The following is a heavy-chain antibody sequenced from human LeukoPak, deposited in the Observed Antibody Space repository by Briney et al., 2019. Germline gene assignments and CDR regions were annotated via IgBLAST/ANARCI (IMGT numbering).Heavy chain of an antibody. CDR2: MNPNSGNT. CDR1: GYTFTSYD. CDR3: ARAGGSSYYDILTGYFRVYYYYGMDV. V-gene: IGHV1-8*01. J-gene: IGHJ6*02. D-gene: IGHD3-9*01. Sequence: GASVTVSFTASGYTFTSYDINWVRQATGQGLEWMGWMNPNSGNTGYAQKFQGRVTMTRNTSISTAYMELSSLRSEDTAVYYCARAGGSSYYDILTGYFRVYYYYGMDVWGQGTTVTVSS.